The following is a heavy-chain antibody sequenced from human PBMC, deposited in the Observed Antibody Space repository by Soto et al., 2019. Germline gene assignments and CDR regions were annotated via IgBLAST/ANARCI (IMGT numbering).Heavy chain of an antibody. D-gene: IGHD3-22*01. CDR1: GFTFSSYG. Sequence: VQLVESGGGVVQPGRSLRLSCAASGFTFSSYGMHWVRQAPGKGLEWVAVISYDGSNKYYADSVKGRFTISRDNSKNTLYLQMNSLRAEDTAVYYCAKDIYDSSGYNYYYGMDVWGQGTTVTVSS. V-gene: IGHV3-30*18. J-gene: IGHJ6*02. CDR2: ISYDGSNK. CDR3: AKDIYDSSGYNYYYGMDV.